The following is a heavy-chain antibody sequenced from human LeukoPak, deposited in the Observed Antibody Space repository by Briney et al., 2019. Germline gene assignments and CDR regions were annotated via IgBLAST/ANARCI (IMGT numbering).Heavy chain of an antibody. CDR1: GLTLSDDY. D-gene: IGHD1-26*01. CDR2: MTTSGNIK. J-gene: IGHJ4*02. Sequence: GGSLRLSCAASGLTLSDDYMTWVRQAPGKGLESVLIMTTSGNIKSSADSVKGRFTISRDNANNILHLQMNSLRAEDTGVYYCARASGGSSWALFFYFDYWGQGTLVTVSS. CDR3: ARASGGSSWALFFYFDY. V-gene: IGHV3-11*04.